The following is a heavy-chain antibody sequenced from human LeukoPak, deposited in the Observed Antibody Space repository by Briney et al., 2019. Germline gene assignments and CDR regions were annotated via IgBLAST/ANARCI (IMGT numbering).Heavy chain of an antibody. CDR1: GFTVSSNY. CDR2: ITGSGTNR. V-gene: IGHV3-23*01. CDR3: VIWGDYDVLTGYYVPDY. J-gene: IGHJ4*02. D-gene: IGHD3-9*01. Sequence: GGSLRLSCAASGFTVSSNYMSWVRQAPGKGLEWVSAITGSGTNRYYADSLKGRFTTSRDNSKNTVFLQMNSLRHEDTAIYYCVIWGDYDVLTGYYVPDYWGQGTLVTVAS.